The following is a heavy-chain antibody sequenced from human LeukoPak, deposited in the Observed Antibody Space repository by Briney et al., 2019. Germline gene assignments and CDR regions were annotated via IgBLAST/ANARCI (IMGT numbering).Heavy chain of an antibody. Sequence: AAVKVSCKASGYTFTSYGISWVRQAPGQGLEWMGWISAYNGNTNYAQKLQGRVTMTTDTSTSTAYMGLRSLRSDDTAVYYCARDTVYYDILTGCSGMDVWGQGTTVNVSS. CDR2: ISAYNGNT. CDR3: ARDTVYYDILTGCSGMDV. V-gene: IGHV1-18*01. D-gene: IGHD3-9*01. J-gene: IGHJ6*02. CDR1: GYTFTSYG.